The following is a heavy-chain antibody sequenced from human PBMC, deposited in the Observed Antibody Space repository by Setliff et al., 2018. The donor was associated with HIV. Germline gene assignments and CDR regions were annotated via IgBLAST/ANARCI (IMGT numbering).Heavy chain of an antibody. CDR2: ITPMFGTT. D-gene: IGHD3-10*01. J-gene: IGHJ5*02. V-gene: IGHV1-69*13. CDR3: ATYFGELLA. Sequence: ASVKGSCKTSGGSFSAFSINWVRQAPGQGLEWMGGITPMFGTTHSAQKFRGQVTITADESTTTAYMAFNNLRPDDTAVYFCATYFGELLAWGQGTPVTVSS. CDR1: GGSFSAFS.